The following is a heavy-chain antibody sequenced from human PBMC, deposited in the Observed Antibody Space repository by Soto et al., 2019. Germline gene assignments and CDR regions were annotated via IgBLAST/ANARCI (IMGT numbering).Heavy chain of an antibody. D-gene: IGHD5-18*01. J-gene: IGHJ4*02. CDR3: AIYTAMEPTFDY. CDR2: IYYSGST. CDR1: GGSISSGDYY. Sequence: QVQLQESGPGLVKPSQTLSLTCTVSGGSISSGDYYWSWIRQPPGKGLEWIGYIYYSGSTYYNPSLKSRVTISVDTAKNQFSLKLNSVTAADTAVYYCAIYTAMEPTFDYWGQGTLVTVSS. V-gene: IGHV4-30-4*01.